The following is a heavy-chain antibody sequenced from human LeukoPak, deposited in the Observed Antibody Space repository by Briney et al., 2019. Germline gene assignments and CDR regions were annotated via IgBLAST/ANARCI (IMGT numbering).Heavy chain of an antibody. CDR1: GFTFNSYV. J-gene: IGHJ3*02. D-gene: IGHD3-16*02. V-gene: IGHV3-23*01. CDR2: IRGSGAST. CDR3: AKGYYEHIWGSYRSDVFDM. Sequence: PGGSLRLSCAASGFTFNSYVMTWVRQAPGKGLEWVSIIRGSGASTWYAESVKGRFTISRDNSKNTEYLQMNYLRAEDTALYYCAKGYYEHIWGSYRSDVFDMWGQGTMVTVSS.